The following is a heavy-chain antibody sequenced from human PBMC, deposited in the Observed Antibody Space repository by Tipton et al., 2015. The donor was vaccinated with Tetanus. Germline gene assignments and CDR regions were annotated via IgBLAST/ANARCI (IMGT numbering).Heavy chain of an antibody. V-gene: IGHV3-13*01. Sequence: GSLRLSCAASGFSFSSYEMHWVRQATGKGLEWVSRITIGGGTSYLGSVKGRFTISRENAKNSLYLQMNSLRAEDTAVYYCAKGGTIMIWNYYFDSWGQGTLVTVSS. CDR1: GFSFSSYE. D-gene: IGHD3-16*01. CDR3: AKGGTIMIWNYYFDS. J-gene: IGHJ4*02. CDR2: ITIGGGT.